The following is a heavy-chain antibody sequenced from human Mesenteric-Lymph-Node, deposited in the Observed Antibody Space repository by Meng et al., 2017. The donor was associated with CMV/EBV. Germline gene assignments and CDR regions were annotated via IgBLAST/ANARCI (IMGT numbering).Heavy chain of an antibody. CDR3: ARVSLAAAGTFWFDP. Sequence: EVQLVESGGGLVKPGGYLCLSCAASGFTFSSYSMNWVRQAPGKGLEWVSSISSSSSYIYYADSVKGRFTISRDNAKNSLYLQMNSLRAEDTAVYYCARVSLAAAGTFWFDPWGQGTLVTVS. V-gene: IGHV3-21*01. CDR2: ISSSSSYI. D-gene: IGHD6-13*01. J-gene: IGHJ5*02. CDR1: GFTFSSYS.